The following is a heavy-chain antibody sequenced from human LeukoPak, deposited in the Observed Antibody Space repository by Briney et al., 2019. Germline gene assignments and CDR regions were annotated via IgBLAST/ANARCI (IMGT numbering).Heavy chain of an antibody. D-gene: IGHD6-6*01. J-gene: IGHJ5*02. CDR1: GGSFSGYY. Sequence: SETLSLTCAVYGGSFSGYYWSWIRQPPGKGLEWIGEINHSGSTNYNPPLKSRVTTSVDTSKNQFSLKLSSVTATDTAVYYCARHSFPTYSTSSDWFDPWGQGALVTVSS. CDR2: INHSGST. CDR3: ARHSFPTYSTSSDWFDP. V-gene: IGHV4-34*01.